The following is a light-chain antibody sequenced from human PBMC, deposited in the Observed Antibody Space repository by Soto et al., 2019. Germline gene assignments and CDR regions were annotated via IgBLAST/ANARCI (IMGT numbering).Light chain of an antibody. CDR3: QQYNNWPPMST. CDR2: GAS. Sequence: EIVMTQSPATLSVSPGERATLSCRASQSVSSNLAWYQQKPGQAPRLLIYGASTRATGIPARFSGSGSGTEFTFTISSLQSEDFAVYYCQQYNNWPPMSTFGPGTKVDIK. V-gene: IGKV3D-15*01. CDR1: QSVSSN. J-gene: IGKJ3*01.